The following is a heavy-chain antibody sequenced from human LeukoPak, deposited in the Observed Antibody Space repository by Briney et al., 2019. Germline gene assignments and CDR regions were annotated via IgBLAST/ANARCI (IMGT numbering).Heavy chain of an antibody. V-gene: IGHV4-34*01. CDR3: ARAVRRLMVYAIPGYGWFDP. Sequence: SETLSLTCNVSGYSINSGYYWSWIRQPPGKGLEWIGEVNHSGSTNYNPSLKSRVTISVDTSKNQFSLKLSSVTAADTAVYYCARAVRRLMVYAIPGYGWFDPWGQGTLVTVSS. J-gene: IGHJ5*02. D-gene: IGHD2-8*01. CDR2: VNHSGST. CDR1: GYSINSGYY.